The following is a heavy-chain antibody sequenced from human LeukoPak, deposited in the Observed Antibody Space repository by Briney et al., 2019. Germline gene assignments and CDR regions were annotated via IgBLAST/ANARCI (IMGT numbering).Heavy chain of an antibody. CDR3: AKGLTYYYGSSGYLFDY. J-gene: IGHJ4*02. Sequence: PGRSLRLSCAASGFTFDDYAMHWVRQAPGKGLEWVSGISWNSGSIGYADSVKGRFTISRDNAKNSLYLQMNSLRAEDTALYYCAKGLTYYYGSSGYLFDYWGQGTLVTVSS. CDR1: GFTFDDYA. D-gene: IGHD3-22*01. V-gene: IGHV3-9*01. CDR2: ISWNSGSI.